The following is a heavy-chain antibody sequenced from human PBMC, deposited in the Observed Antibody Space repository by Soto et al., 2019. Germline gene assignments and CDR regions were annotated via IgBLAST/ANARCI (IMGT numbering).Heavy chain of an antibody. Sequence: EVQLVESGGGLVQPGGSLRLSCAASGFTFSSYNMNWVRQAPGKGLEWVSYISSSSTTMYYADSVKGRFTISRDNAKNSLYLQMNSLRAEATAVYYCARRFEQWLVFDYWGQGALVTVSS. CDR2: ISSSSTTM. J-gene: IGHJ4*02. CDR1: GFTFSSYN. V-gene: IGHV3-48*01. D-gene: IGHD6-19*01. CDR3: ARRFEQWLVFDY.